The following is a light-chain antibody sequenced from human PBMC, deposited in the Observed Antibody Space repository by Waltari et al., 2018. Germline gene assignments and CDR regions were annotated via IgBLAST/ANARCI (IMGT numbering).Light chain of an antibody. V-gene: IGLV6-57*02. J-gene: IGLJ2*01. Sequence: NFVLTQPHSVSESPGKTVTISCTGSGGNIASNFVQWYQQRPGSAPTTVIYGDSQRPSGVPALFSGSVDSYSHSASLPISGLKTEDEADYYCQSYDSISPVVFGGGTKLTVL. CDR3: QSYDSISPVV. CDR1: GGNIASNF. CDR2: GDS.